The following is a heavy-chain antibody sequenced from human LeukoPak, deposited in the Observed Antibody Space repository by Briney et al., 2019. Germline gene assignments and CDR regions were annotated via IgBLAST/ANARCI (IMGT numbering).Heavy chain of an antibody. CDR2: ISPDGNKE. V-gene: IGHV3-30*18. D-gene: IGHD1/OR15-1a*01. J-gene: IGHJ4*02. CDR3: AKINNVDDF. CDR1: GFTFSIFG. Sequence: GGSLRLSCAASGFTFSIFGIHWVRQAPGKGLEWVAAISPDGNKEYYTESVKGRFTVSRDNSNNMIYLQINSLRGEDPAVYYCAKINNVDDFWGQGTLVTVSS.